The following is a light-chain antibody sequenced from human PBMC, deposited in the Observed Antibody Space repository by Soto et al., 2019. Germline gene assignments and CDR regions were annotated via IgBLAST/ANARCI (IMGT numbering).Light chain of an antibody. J-gene: IGKJ2*01. CDR2: DAS. CDR1: QSVSSY. CDR3: QQRSNWPPYT. V-gene: IGKV3-11*01. Sequence: EIVLTQSPATLSFSPGERATLSCRASQSVSSYLAWYQQQPGQAPRLLIYDASNRATGIPARFSGSGSGTDFTLTISSLEPEDFAVYYCQQRSNWPPYTFGQGNKLEIK.